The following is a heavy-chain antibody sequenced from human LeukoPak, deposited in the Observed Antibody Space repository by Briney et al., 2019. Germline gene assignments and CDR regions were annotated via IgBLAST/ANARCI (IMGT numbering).Heavy chain of an antibody. V-gene: IGHV1-46*01. D-gene: IGHD3-10*01. Sequence: ASVKVSCKASGYTFTSYYMHWVRQAPGQGLEWMGIINPSGGSTSYTQKFQGRVTMTRDMSTSTVYMELSSLRSEDTAVYYCARDLAYYYGSGSYYPQYYFDYWGQGTLVTVSS. CDR3: ARDLAYYYGSGSYYPQYYFDY. CDR1: GYTFTSYY. J-gene: IGHJ4*02. CDR2: INPSGGST.